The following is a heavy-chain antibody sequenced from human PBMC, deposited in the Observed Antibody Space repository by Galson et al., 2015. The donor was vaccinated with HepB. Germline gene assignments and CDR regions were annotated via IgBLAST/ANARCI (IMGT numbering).Heavy chain of an antibody. V-gene: IGHV3-48*01. CDR3: ARDVIDGSGWYRDDY. CDR2: ISSSSSTI. J-gene: IGHJ4*02. CDR1: GFTFSSYS. D-gene: IGHD6-19*01. Sequence: SLRLSCAASGFTFSSYSMNWVRQAPGKVLEWVSYISSSSSTIYYADSVKGRFTISRDNAKNSLYLQMNSLRAEDTAVYYCARDVIDGSGWYRDDYWGQGTLVTVSS.